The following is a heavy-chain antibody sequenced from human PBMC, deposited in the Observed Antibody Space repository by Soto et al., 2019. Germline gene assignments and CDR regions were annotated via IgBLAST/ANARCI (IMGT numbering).Heavy chain of an antibody. CDR2: IYYSGST. Sequence: QVQLQESGPGLVKPSETLSLTCTVSGGSISSYYWSWIRQPPGKGLEWIGYIYYSGSTNYNPSLKSRVTISVDTSKNQFSLKLSSVTAADTAVYYCASNMVRGVIISPDAFDIWGQGTMVTVSS. V-gene: IGHV4-59*01. CDR3: ASNMVRGVIISPDAFDI. D-gene: IGHD3-10*01. CDR1: GGSISSYY. J-gene: IGHJ3*02.